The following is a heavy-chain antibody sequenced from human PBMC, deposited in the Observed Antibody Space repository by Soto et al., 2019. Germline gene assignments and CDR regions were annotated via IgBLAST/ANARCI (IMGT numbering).Heavy chain of an antibody. D-gene: IGHD1-1*01. J-gene: IGHJ4*02. V-gene: IGHV3-7*01. CDR2: IKGDGSNK. CDR1: GFTFSSYW. CDR3: AKEVENYFDY. Sequence: GGYLRLSCAASGFTFSSYWMSWVRQAPGKGLEWVANIKGDGSNKYYADSVKGRFTISRDNSKNTLYLQMNSLRAEDTAVYYCAKEVENYFDYWGQGTLVTVSS.